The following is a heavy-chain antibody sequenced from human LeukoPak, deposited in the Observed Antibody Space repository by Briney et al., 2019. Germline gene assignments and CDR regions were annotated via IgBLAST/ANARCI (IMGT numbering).Heavy chain of an antibody. J-gene: IGHJ5*01. CDR2: IYYSEST. Sequence: SETLSLTCLVSNDSISSSHSYWGWIRQPPGKGLEWFGTIYYSESTYKNPSLKSRVSISVDTSKNRFSLRLSSVTAADTAVDFSARDILTGNSYSNDLRWFDSWGQGTLVTVSS. CDR1: NDSISSSHSY. V-gene: IGHV4-39*07. CDR3: ARDILTGNSYSNDLRWFDS. D-gene: IGHD5-18*01.